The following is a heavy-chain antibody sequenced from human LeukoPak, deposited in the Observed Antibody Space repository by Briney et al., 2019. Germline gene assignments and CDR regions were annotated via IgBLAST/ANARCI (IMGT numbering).Heavy chain of an antibody. CDR1: GNTLRELP. CDR2: FDPENAEI. D-gene: IGHD3-3*01. CDR3: ATRGSDFWSGFDY. J-gene: IGHJ4*02. V-gene: IGHV1-24*01. Sequence: ASVKVSCKLSGNTLRELPIQWVRQAGGKGLEWMAGFDPENAEIVYAQKFQGRVTMTEDTSTNTAYMELTSLISDDTALYYCATRGSDFWSGFDYWGQGTQVTVSS.